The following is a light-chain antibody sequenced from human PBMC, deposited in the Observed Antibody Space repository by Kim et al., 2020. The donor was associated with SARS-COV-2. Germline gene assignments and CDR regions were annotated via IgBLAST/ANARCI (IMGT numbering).Light chain of an antibody. V-gene: IGKV3-20*01. Sequence: PGERATLSCRASQSVSSNYLAWYQQAPGQAPRILIYGASNRATGAPDRFSGSGSGTDFTLTIGRLEPEDFAVYYCQQYGTSPYTFGQGTKLEI. CDR3: QQYGTSPYT. J-gene: IGKJ2*01. CDR1: QSVSSNY. CDR2: GAS.